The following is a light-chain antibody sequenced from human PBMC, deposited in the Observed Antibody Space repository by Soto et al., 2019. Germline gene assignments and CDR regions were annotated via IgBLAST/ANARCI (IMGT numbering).Light chain of an antibody. CDR3: ASYTRSATDV. CDR1: SSAVGAYNY. V-gene: IGLV2-14*01. J-gene: IGLJ1*01. CDR2: EVN. Sequence: QSALTQPASVSGAPGQSMTIWCIGNSSAVGAYNYDSWYQQPPGKAPKLLIYEVNNRPSGVSDRFSGSKSGNTASLTICALQAEDEADYYCASYTRSATDVFGTGTKLTV.